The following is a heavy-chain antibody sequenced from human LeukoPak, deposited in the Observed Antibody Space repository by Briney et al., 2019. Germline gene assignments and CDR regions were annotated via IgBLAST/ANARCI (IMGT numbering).Heavy chain of an antibody. D-gene: IGHD6-13*01. CDR1: GFTFSDYY. Sequence: PGGSLRLSCAASGFTFSDYYMSWIRQAPGKGLEWVSYISSSGSTIYYADSVKGRLTISRDNAKNSLYLQMNSLRAEDTAVYYCARAGSSSWYLFDYWGQGTLVTVSS. J-gene: IGHJ4*02. CDR3: ARAGSSSWYLFDY. V-gene: IGHV3-11*04. CDR2: ISSSGSTI.